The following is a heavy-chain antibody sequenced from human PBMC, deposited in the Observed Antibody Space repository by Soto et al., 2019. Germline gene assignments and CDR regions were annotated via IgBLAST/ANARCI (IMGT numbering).Heavy chain of an antibody. CDR2: IVVGSGNT. V-gene: IGHV1-58*01. CDR1: GFTFTSSA. Sequence: SVKVSCKASGFTFTSSAVQWVRQARGQRLEWIGWIVVGSGNTNYAQKFQERVTITRDMSTSTAYMELSSLRSEDTAAYYCAAAGTGNYYGMDVWGQGTIVTVS. D-gene: IGHD3-10*01. CDR3: AAAGTGNYYGMDV. J-gene: IGHJ6*02.